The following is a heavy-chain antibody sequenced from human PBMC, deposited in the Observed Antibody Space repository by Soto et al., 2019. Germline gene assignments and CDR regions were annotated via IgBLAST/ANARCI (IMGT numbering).Heavy chain of an antibody. CDR2: IIPIFGTT. D-gene: IGHD3-10*01. Sequence: QVQLVQSGAEVKKPGSSVKVSCKASGGTFSSYVISWVRQAPGXGXXXIGGIIPIFGTTNYAQKFQGRVMITADESTSTAYMELSSLRSEDTAMYYCARVRSDYTGATWYYPFGMDVWGQGTTVTVSS. CDR3: ARVRSDYTGATWYYPFGMDV. V-gene: IGHV1-69*01. CDR1: GGTFSSYV. J-gene: IGHJ6*02.